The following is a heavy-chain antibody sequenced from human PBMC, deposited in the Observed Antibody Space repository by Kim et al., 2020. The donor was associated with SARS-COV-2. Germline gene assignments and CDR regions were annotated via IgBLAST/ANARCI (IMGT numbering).Heavy chain of an antibody. D-gene: IGHD2-2*01. CDR3: ARACSSSCPYFDY. J-gene: IGHJ4*02. V-gene: IGHV1-3*01. Sequence: KYTQKFQGRVTITRDTSATTAYMELSSLRSEDTAVYYCARACSSSCPYFDYWGQGTLVTVSS.